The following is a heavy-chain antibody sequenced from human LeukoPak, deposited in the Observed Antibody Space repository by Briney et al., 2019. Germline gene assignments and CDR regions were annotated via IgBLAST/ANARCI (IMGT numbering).Heavy chain of an antibody. CDR3: ARDNPTSNYYDSSGKYRGDY. D-gene: IGHD3-22*01. Sequence: GGSLRLSCAASGFTFSSYSMNWVRQAPGKGLEWVSSISSSSSYIYYADSVKGRFTISRDNAKNSLYLQMNSLRAEDTAVYYCARDNPTSNYYDSSGKYRGDYWGQGTLVAVSS. CDR2: ISSSSSYI. CDR1: GFTFSSYS. V-gene: IGHV3-21*01. J-gene: IGHJ4*02.